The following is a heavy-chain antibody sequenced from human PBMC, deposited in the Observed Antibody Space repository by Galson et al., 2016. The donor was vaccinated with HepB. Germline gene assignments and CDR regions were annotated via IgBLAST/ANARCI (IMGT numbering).Heavy chain of an antibody. CDR3: ARDVGTWASLAAA. J-gene: IGHJ5*01. CDR2: FYSGGNA. CDR1: GFSVSSFY. Sequence: SLRLSCAASGFSVSSFYMSWVRQAPGKGLEWVSLFYSGGNAHYADSVQGRFTISRDISTNTLHLQMNRLRVEDTAVYYCARDVGTWASLAAAWGQGTLVTVFS. V-gene: IGHV3-53*01. D-gene: IGHD6-6*01.